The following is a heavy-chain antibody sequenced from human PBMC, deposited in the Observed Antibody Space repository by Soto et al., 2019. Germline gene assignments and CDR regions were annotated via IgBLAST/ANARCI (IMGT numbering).Heavy chain of an antibody. CDR3: ASDGNVHTPAPIYAAFDL. CDR2: IIPKFGTT. J-gene: IGHJ3*01. D-gene: IGHD2-2*01. CDR1: GGTFSNFA. Sequence: QVHRVQSGAEVKKPGSSVKVSCKTSGGTFSNFAVNWVRQAPGQGLEWMGGIIPKFGTTNYAQKFQGKVTFTADKSTRTAYMELHRLTSEDTGVYACASDGNVHTPAPIYAAFDLWGQGTMVTVSS. V-gene: IGHV1-69*06.